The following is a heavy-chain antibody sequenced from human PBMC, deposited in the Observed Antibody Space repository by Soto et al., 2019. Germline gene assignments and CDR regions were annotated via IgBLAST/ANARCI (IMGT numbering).Heavy chain of an antibody. D-gene: IGHD1-26*01. J-gene: IGHJ4*02. CDR3: ARREIQGPIDY. V-gene: IGHV4-28*01. CDR2: IYYSGTT. CDR1: GYSISSSNW. Sequence: QVQLQESGPGLVKPSDTLSLTCAVSGYSISSSNWWGWIRQPPGKGLEWIGYIYYSGTTYYNPSPKSRVTRPADTSKNQFSLKLTSVTAVDTAVYYCARREIQGPIDYWGRGTLVTVSS.